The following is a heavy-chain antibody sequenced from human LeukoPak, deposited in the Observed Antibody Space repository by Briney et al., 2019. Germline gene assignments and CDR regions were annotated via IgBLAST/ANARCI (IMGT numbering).Heavy chain of an antibody. CDR2: ISSSGSTI. D-gene: IGHD7-27*01. CDR3: ATGASGYYYYYYMDV. V-gene: IGHV3-11*01. Sequence: GGSLRLSCAASGFTFSSYAMSWIRQAPGKGLEWVSYISSSGSTIYYADSVKGRFTISRDNAKNSLYLQMNSLRAEDTAVYYCATGASGYYYYYYMDVWGKGTTVTISS. CDR1: GFTFSSYA. J-gene: IGHJ6*03.